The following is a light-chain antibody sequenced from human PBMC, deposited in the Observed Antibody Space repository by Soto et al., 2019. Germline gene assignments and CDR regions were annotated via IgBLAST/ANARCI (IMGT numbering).Light chain of an antibody. CDR3: QHFGNSPWT. J-gene: IGKJ1*01. CDR2: GAS. V-gene: IGKV3-20*01. Sequence: EIVLTQSPGTLSLSPGERATLSCSASQSVASRNLAWYQQKSGQAPRLLIYGASSRAIHTPDRFSGSGSGTDFTLTISGLEPEDFAVYYCQHFGNSPWTFGQGTKVDIK. CDR1: QSVASRN.